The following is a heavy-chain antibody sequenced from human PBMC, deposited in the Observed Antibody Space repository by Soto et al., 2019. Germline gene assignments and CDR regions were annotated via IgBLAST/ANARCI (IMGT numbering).Heavy chain of an antibody. Sequence: PSETLSLTCTVSGGSISSYYWSWIRQPPGKGLEWIGYIYYSGSTNYNPSLKSRVTISVDTSKNQFSLKLSSVTAADTAVYYCARHIMVPRVYYYYGMDVWGQGTTVTVSS. D-gene: IGHD3-16*01. CDR3: ARHIMVPRVYYYYGMDV. J-gene: IGHJ6*02. CDR2: IYYSGST. V-gene: IGHV4-59*08. CDR1: GGSISSYY.